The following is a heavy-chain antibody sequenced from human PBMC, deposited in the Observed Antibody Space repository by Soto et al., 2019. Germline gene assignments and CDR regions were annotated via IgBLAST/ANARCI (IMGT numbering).Heavy chain of an antibody. Sequence: SETLSLTCTVSGGSISSSSYYWGWIRQPPGKGLEWIGSIYYSGNTYYNPSLKSRVTISVDTAKNQFSLKLSSVTAADTAVYYFARQYYFGSGSYYNRLFDFWGQGTLVTVSS. CDR1: GGSISSSSYY. V-gene: IGHV4-39*01. CDR2: IYYSGNT. CDR3: ARQYYFGSGSYYNRLFDF. D-gene: IGHD3-10*01. J-gene: IGHJ4*02.